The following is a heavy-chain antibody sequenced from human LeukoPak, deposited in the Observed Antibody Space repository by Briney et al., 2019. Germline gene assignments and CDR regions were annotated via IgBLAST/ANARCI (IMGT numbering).Heavy chain of an antibody. CDR3: ATVFQVGRWFDP. CDR1: GYTFTGCF. J-gene: IGHJ5*02. V-gene: IGHV1-2*02. CDR2: IDPNSDNI. Sequence: GASVKVSCKASGYTFTGCFIHYVRQAPGQGLEWMGWIDPNSDNIRYSETFKDRVTMTRDTSTNTAYMELSSLRSEDTAVYYCATVFQVGRWFDPWGQGTLVTVSS.